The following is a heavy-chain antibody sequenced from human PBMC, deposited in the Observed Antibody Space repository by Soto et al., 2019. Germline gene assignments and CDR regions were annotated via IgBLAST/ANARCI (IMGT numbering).Heavy chain of an antibody. CDR2: IYHSGST. D-gene: IGHD4-17*01. Sequence: SETLSLTCAVSGGSISSGGYSWSWIRQPPGKGLEWIGYIYHSGSTYYNPSLKSRVTISVDRSKSQFSLKLSSVTAADTAVYYCASYQTTVTSYDYWGQGTLVTVSS. CDR3: ASYQTTVTSYDY. V-gene: IGHV4-30-2*01. J-gene: IGHJ4*02. CDR1: GGSISSGGYS.